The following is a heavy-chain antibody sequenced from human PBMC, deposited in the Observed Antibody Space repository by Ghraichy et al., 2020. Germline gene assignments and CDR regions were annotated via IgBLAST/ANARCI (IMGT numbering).Heavy chain of an antibody. D-gene: IGHD3-22*01. Sequence: GSLRLSCAASGFTIRNSWMHWVRQTPGKGLVWVSRINYDGSSTTYADSVKGRFTISRDNAKNTLSLQMNSLRAEDTAMYHCAKGGYYTHNAMDVWGLGTTVTVSS. CDR2: INYDGSST. CDR1: GFTIRNSW. CDR3: AKGGYYTHNAMDV. V-gene: IGHV3-74*01. J-gene: IGHJ6*02.